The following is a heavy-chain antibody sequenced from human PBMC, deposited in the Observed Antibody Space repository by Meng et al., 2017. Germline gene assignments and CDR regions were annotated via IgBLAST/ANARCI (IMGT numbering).Heavy chain of an antibody. CDR2: INHSGST. Sequence: SETLSLTCAVYGGSFSGYYWSWIRQPPGKGLEWIGEINHSGSTNYNPSLKSRVTISVDTSKNQFSLKLSSVTAADTAVYYCARALKVTTNAWALYYFDYWGQGTLVTVSS. D-gene: IGHD4-17*01. CDR3: ARALKVTTNAWALYYFDY. V-gene: IGHV4-34*01. CDR1: GGSFSGYY. J-gene: IGHJ4*02.